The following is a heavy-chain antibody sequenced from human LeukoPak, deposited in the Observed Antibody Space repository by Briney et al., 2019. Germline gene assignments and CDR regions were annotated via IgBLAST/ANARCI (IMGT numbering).Heavy chain of an antibody. Sequence: AASVKVSCKASGYTFTSYYMHWVRQAPGQGLEWTGIINPSGGSTSYAQKFQGRVTMTRDTSTSTVYMELSSLRSEDTAVYYCARGRPAIVVVPAATLEIDYWGQGTLVTVSS. D-gene: IGHD2-2*01. CDR3: ARGRPAIVVVPAATLEIDY. J-gene: IGHJ4*02. CDR1: GYTFTSYY. CDR2: INPSGGST. V-gene: IGHV1-46*03.